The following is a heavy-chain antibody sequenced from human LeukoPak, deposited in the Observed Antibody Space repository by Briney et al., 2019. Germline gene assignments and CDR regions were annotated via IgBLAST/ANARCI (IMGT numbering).Heavy chain of an antibody. CDR1: GFTFSSYG. V-gene: IGHV3-33*01. D-gene: IGHD3-3*01. J-gene: IGHJ6*02. CDR3: ARDTSPSDYDFWSGYAAYYGMDV. Sequence: GGSPRLSCAASGFTFSSYGMHWVRQAPGKGLERVAVICYDGSNKYYADSVKGRFTISRDNSKNTLYLQMNSLRAEDTAVYYCARDTSPSDYDFWSGYAAYYGMDVWGQGTTVTVSS. CDR2: ICYDGSNK.